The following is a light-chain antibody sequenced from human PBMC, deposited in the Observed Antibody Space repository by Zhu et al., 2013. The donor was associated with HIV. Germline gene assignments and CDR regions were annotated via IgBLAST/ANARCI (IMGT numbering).Light chain of an antibody. CDR1: KLGQKY. CDR3: QAWDTGTV. V-gene: IGLV3-1*01. J-gene: IGLJ2*01. CDR2: QDD. Sequence: SYELTQPPSVSVSPGQTTTITCSGDKLGQKYAAWYQQKPGQSPLLVIYQDDKRPSGIPERFSGSTFGNTATLTISGTQAMDEADYYCQAWDTGTVFGGGTK.